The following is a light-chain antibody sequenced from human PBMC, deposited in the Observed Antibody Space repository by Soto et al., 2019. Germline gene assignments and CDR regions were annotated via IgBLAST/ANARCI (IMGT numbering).Light chain of an antibody. CDR2: DAS. CDR3: QQYNYYWT. V-gene: IGKV1-5*01. Sequence: DIQLTQSPCTLPASVGDRVTITCRASQSISSWLAWYQQKPGKAPKLLIYDASNLESGVPSRFSGSGSGTEFSLTISSLQADDFATYYCQQYNYYWTFGQGTKVDIK. J-gene: IGKJ1*01. CDR1: QSISSW.